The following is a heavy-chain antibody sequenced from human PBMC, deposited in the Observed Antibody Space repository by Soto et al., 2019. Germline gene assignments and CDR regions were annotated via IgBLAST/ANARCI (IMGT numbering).Heavy chain of an antibody. CDR1: GFTFSGSA. CDR3: TSYSSSRYYYYYGMDV. Sequence: GGSLRLSCAASGFTFSGSAMHWVRRASGKGLEWVGRIRSKANSYATAYAASVKGRFTISRDDSKNTAYLQMNSLKTEDTAVYYCTSYSSSRYYYYYGMDVWGQGTTVTVSS. J-gene: IGHJ6*02. D-gene: IGHD6-13*01. V-gene: IGHV3-73*01. CDR2: IRSKANSYAT.